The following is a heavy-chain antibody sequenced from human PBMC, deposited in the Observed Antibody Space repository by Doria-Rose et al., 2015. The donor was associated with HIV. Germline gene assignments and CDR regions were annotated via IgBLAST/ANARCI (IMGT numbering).Heavy chain of an antibody. Sequence: QITLKESGPVLVKPTETLTLTCTVSGVSLSSPGMGVSWIRQPPGKALEWLANIVSDVERSYIASLMSRLTISRGTSKSHVVLTMTDMDPVDTATYYCARIKSSRWYHKYYFDFWGQGTLVIVSA. V-gene: IGHV2-26*01. J-gene: IGHJ4*02. D-gene: IGHD6-13*01. CDR2: IVSDVER. CDR3: ARIKSSRWYHKYYFDF. CDR1: GVSLSSPGMG.